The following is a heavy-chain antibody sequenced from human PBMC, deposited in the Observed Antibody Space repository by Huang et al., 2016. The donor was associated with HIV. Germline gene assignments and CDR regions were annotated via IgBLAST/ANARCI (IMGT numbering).Heavy chain of an antibody. V-gene: IGHV1-8*02. CDR2: MNPNTGNT. CDR3: ARSAYGDLDY. J-gene: IGHJ4*02. D-gene: IGHD4-17*01. Sequence: QVHLVQSGAEVKKPGASVKVSCKASGYTFTNYDINWVRQAPGRGLGWMGGMNPNTGNTGCAQSFQGRVTMTRKTSITTAYMELTSLTSEDTAVYYCARSAYGDLDYWGLGTLVIVSS. CDR1: GYTFTNYD.